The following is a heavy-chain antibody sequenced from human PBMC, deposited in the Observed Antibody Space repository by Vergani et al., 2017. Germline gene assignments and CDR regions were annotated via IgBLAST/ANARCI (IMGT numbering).Heavy chain of an antibody. D-gene: IGHD5-24*01. CDR2: IKQDGSEK. J-gene: IGHJ4*02. Sequence: EVQLVESGGGLVQPGGSLRLSCAASGFTFSSYWMSWVRQAPGKGLEWVANIKQDGSEKNYVDSVKSPFTISRDNAKNSLYLQMKSLRAEDTAVYYCATRPDGYNVYWGQGTLVTVSS. CDR3: ATRPDGYNVY. CDR1: GFTFSSYW. V-gene: IGHV3-7*01.